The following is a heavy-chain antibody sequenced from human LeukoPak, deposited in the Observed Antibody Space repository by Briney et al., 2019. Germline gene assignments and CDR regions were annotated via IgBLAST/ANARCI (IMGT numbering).Heavy chain of an antibody. V-gene: IGHV3-74*01. Sequence: GGSLRLSCAASGFDFSSNWMHWVRHAPGQGLVWVSRIKGDGISTNYADSVKGRFTISRDIAKNTLYLRMNSLRAEDTGVYYCAKDHYWSIDYWGRGTLVTVSS. CDR1: GFDFSSNW. CDR3: AKDHYWSIDY. J-gene: IGHJ4*02. D-gene: IGHD3-3*01. CDR2: IKGDGIST.